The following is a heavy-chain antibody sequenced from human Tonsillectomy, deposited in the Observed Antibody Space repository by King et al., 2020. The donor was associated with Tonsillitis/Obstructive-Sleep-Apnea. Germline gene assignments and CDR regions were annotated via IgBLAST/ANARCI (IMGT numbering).Heavy chain of an antibody. Sequence: VQLVESGAEVQKPGASVKVSCTASGYTFTNYYMHWVRQAPGQGLEWMGVINPRGGSTSYAQKFQGRVTMTRDTSTSTVYMELSTLRSVDTAVYYCASARCGPDYWGQGTLVTVPS. CDR2: INPRGGST. V-gene: IGHV1-46*01. J-gene: IGHJ4*02. CDR3: ASARCGPDY. D-gene: IGHD2-21*01. CDR1: GYTFTNYY.